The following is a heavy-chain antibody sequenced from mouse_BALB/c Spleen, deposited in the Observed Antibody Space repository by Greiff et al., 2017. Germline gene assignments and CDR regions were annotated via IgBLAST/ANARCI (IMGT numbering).Heavy chain of an antibody. CDR3: ARDGYYAMDY. CDR1: GYNFTSYW. J-gene: IGHJ4*01. CDR2: IYPGSGST. V-gene: IGHV1-55*01. Sequence: VQLQQPGAELVKPGTSVKLSCKASGYNFTSYWINWVKLRPGQGLEWIGDIYPGSGSTNYNEKFKSKATLTVDTSSSTAYMQLSSLASEDSALYYCARDGYYAMDYWGQGTSVTVSS. D-gene: IGHD1-2*01.